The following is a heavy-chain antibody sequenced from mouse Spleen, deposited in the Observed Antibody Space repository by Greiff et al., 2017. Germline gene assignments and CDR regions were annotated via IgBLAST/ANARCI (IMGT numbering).Heavy chain of an antibody. V-gene: IGHV3-6*01. J-gene: IGHJ1*01. CDR3: ALGLTHYWYFDV. CDR1: GYSITSGYY. Sequence: EVKLQESGPGLVKPSQSLSLTCSVTGYSITSGYYWNWIRQFPGNKLEWMGYISYDGSNNYNPSLKNRISITRDTSKNQFFLKLNSVTTEDTATYYCALGLTHYWYFDVWGAGTTVTVSS. D-gene: IGHD3-3*01. CDR2: ISYDGSN.